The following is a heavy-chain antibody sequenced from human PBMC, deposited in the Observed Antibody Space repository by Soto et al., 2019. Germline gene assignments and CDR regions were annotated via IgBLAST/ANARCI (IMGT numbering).Heavy chain of an antibody. V-gene: IGHV3-7*01. CDR2: IKQDGSEK. CDR1: GFSFGNYW. Sequence: GGSLRLSCAVSGFSFGNYWMSWVRQAPGKGLEWVANIKQDGSEKYYVDSVKGRFTISRDNVKNSLYLQMNSLRAEDTAVYYCARDNGNPKGRFDPWGQGTLVTVSS. D-gene: IGHD3-10*01. J-gene: IGHJ5*02. CDR3: ARDNGNPKGRFDP.